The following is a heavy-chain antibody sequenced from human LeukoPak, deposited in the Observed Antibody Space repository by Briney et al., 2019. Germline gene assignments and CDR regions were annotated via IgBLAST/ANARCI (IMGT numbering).Heavy chain of an antibody. D-gene: IGHD6-6*01. CDR2: ISYSGIT. CDR1: GGSISSFV. V-gene: IGHV4-59*01. CDR3: ARFSRRSYSSSSVRGLVFDY. Sequence: SETLSLTCTVSGGSISSFVWNWIRQPPGEGLEWIGYISYSGITNHNPSAQSRVSMSVDTSKNQFSLRLSSVTAADTAVYYCARFSRRSYSSSSVRGLVFDYWGQGTLVTVSS. J-gene: IGHJ4*02.